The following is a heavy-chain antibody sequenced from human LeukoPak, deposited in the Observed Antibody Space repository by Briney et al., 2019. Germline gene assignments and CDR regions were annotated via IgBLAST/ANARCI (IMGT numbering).Heavy chain of an antibody. Sequence: GGSLRLSRAASGFTFSDYYMSWIRQAPGKGLEWVSYTSSSDNTIYYADSVKGRFTMSRDNAKNLLYLQTNSLRAEDTALYYCARGYPAEYFQHWGQGTLVTVSS. V-gene: IGHV3-11*01. CDR1: GFTFSDYY. J-gene: IGHJ1*01. CDR3: ARGYPAEYFQH. D-gene: IGHD3-16*02. CDR2: TSSSDNTI.